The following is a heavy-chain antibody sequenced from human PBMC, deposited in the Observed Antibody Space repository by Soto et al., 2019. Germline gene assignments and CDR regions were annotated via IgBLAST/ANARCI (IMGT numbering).Heavy chain of an antibody. CDR2: VYWDDDK. D-gene: IGHD6-13*01. CDR3: AHIGAAAGTSYYFDY. V-gene: IGHV2-5*02. Sequence: QITLKESGPTLVKPTQTLKLTCTFSGFSLRTSGVAVGWIRQPPGRALEWLALVYWDDDKRYSPSLKTRLTITKDTAKNQVVLSMTNVDPLDTATYYCAHIGAAAGTSYYFDYWGQGTLVTVSS. CDR1: GFSLRTSGVA. J-gene: IGHJ4*02.